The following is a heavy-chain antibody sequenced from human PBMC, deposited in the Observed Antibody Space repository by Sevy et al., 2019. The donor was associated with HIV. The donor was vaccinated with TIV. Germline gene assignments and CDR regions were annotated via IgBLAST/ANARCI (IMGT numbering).Heavy chain of an antibody. V-gene: IGHV4-38-2*01. J-gene: IGHJ4*02. D-gene: IGHD6-19*01. CDR1: GYSISTGYY. Sequence: SETLSLTCGVSGYSISTGYYWGWIRQPPGKGLEWIGSLYHIGGTYDNPSFKSRVTISVDKSKNQFSLKLSSVTAPDTAVYYCARAEWLATSYYFDYWGQGILVTVSS. CDR3: ARAEWLATSYYFDY. CDR2: LYHIGGT.